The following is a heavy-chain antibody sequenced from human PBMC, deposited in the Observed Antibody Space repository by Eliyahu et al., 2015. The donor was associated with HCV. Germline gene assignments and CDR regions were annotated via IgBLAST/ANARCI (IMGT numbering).Heavy chain of an antibody. Sequence: QVQLVQSGAEVRKPGASVXVXCKASGYSFTXXDIYWVRQATGQGLEWMGWMNPYRGSTGYAQKFQDRVTMTRNTSISTVYMELSSLTSEDTAVYYCGRSESISYPLGMDVWGKGTTVIVSP. CDR1: GYSFTXXD. J-gene: IGHJ6*04. CDR3: GRSESISYPLGMDV. V-gene: IGHV1-8*01. D-gene: IGHD2-2*01. CDR2: MNPYRGST.